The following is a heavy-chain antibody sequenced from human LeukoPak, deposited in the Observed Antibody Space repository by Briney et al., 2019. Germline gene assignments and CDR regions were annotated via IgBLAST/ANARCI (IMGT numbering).Heavy chain of an antibody. V-gene: IGHV4-59*01. CDR3: ARVRSYFGSVTGKSDYLDS. J-gene: IGHJ4*02. CDR1: ADSINTYY. CDR2: IHSSEST. Sequence: PSETLSLTCTVSADSINTYYWSWIRQPPGKGLEWIGYIHSSESTYYNPSLRSRVTILVDTSQNQVSLKMRSVTAADTGVYYCARVRSYFGSVTGKSDYLDSWGQGTLVTVSS. D-gene: IGHD3-10*01.